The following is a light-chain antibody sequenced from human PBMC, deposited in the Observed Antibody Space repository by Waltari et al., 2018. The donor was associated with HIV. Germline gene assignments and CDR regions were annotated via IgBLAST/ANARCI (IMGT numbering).Light chain of an antibody. CDR1: ALAKQY. CDR3: QSADSTTWV. CDR2: KDT. V-gene: IGLV3-25*03. Sequence: SYELTQPPSVSVSPGRTARITCSGDALAKQYAYWYQQKPGQAPILVIYKDTERPSGIPERFSGSSSGTTVTLTISGVQAEDEADYYCQSADSTTWVFGGGTKLTVL. J-gene: IGLJ3*02.